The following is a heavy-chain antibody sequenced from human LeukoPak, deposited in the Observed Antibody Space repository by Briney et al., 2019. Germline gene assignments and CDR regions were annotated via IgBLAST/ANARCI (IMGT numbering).Heavy chain of an antibody. CDR3: ARDRDDILTGSLDYYYGMDV. Sequence: GGSLRLSCAASGFTVSSDYMSWVRQAPGKGLEWVSIIYSGGDTYYADSVKGRFTISRDNSENTLYLQMNSLRAEDTAVYYCARDRDDILTGSLDYYYGMDVWGKGTTVTVSS. J-gene: IGHJ6*04. CDR1: GFTVSSDY. D-gene: IGHD3-9*01. V-gene: IGHV3-66*02. CDR2: IYSGGDT.